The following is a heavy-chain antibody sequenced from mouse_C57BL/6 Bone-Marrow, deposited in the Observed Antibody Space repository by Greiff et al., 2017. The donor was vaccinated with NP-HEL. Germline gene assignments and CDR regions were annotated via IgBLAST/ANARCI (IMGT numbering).Heavy chain of an antibody. Sequence: EVKLMESEGGLVQPGSSMKLSCTASGFTFSDYYMAWVRQVPEKGLEWVANINYDGSSTYYLDSLKSRFIISRDNAKNILYLQMSSLKSEDTATYYFAREGGLRRRTYAMDYWGQGTSVTGSS. V-gene: IGHV5-16*01. J-gene: IGHJ4*01. D-gene: IGHD2-4*01. CDR2: INYDGSST. CDR1: GFTFSDYY. CDR3: AREGGLRRRTYAMDY.